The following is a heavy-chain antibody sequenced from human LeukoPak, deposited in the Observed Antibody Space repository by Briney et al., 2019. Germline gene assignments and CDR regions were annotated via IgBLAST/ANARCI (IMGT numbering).Heavy chain of an antibody. CDR3: ASLVSGYAIHEDY. D-gene: IGHD2-8*01. CDR1: GFTFSSYA. CDR2: ISGSGGST. Sequence: GGSLRLSCAASGFTFSSYAMSWVRQAPGKGLEWVSAISGSGGSTYYADSVKGRFTISRDNAKNSLYLQMNSLRDEDTAVYYCASLVSGYAIHEDYWGQGTLVTVSS. J-gene: IGHJ4*02. V-gene: IGHV3-23*01.